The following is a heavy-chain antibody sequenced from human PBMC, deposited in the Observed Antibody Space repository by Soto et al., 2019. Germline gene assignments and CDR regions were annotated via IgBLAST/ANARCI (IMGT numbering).Heavy chain of an antibody. CDR3: ARDRVYYYDSSGYLDY. CDR1: GGSFSGYY. Sequence: SETLSLTCAVYGGSFSGYYWSWIRQPPGKGLEWIGEINHSGSTNYNPSLKSRVTISVDTSKNQFSLKLSSVTAADTAVYYCARDRVYYYDSSGYLDYWGQGTLVT. J-gene: IGHJ4*02. CDR2: INHSGST. D-gene: IGHD3-22*01. V-gene: IGHV4-34*01.